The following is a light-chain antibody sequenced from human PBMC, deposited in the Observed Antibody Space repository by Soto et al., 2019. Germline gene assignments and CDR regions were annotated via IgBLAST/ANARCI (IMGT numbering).Light chain of an antibody. CDR1: QSISSY. Sequence: DIQMTQSPSSLSASVGDRVTITCRASQSISSYLHWYQQKPGKAPKLLIYAASNLQSGVPSRFSGSGSGTDFTLTISSLQPEDFATYYCQQSYSTPWTFGQGTKVEIK. CDR3: QQSYSTPWT. CDR2: AAS. J-gene: IGKJ1*01. V-gene: IGKV1-39*01.